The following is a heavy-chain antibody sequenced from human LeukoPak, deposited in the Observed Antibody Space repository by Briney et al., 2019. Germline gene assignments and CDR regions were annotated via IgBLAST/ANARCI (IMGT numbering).Heavy chain of an antibody. CDR3: ARQQIYVGTGMVDYFDY. CDR1: GYSISNGYY. Sequence: PSETLSLTCSVSGYSISNGYYWGWIRQPPGKGLEWIGSIYHRESTYYNPSLKSRVTISVDTSKNQFSLKLRSVTAADTAIYYCARQQIYVGTGMVDYFDYWGQGILVTVSS. J-gene: IGHJ4*02. CDR2: IYHREST. D-gene: IGHD5-18*01. V-gene: IGHV4-38-2*02.